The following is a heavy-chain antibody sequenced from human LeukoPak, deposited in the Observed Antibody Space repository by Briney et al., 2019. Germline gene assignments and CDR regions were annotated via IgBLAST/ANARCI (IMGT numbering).Heavy chain of an antibody. V-gene: IGHV5-51*01. CDR1: GYSFTSYW. CDR3: ARQQAVAGPGIDY. CDR2: IFPAGSGT. D-gene: IGHD6-19*01. J-gene: IGHJ4*02. Sequence: GGSLKISCEASGYSFTSYWIGWVRPIPGKGLEWMGIIFPAGSGTRYSPSFQGQVTISADKSINTAYLQWSSLKASDTAIYYCARQQAVAGPGIDYWGQGTVVTVSS.